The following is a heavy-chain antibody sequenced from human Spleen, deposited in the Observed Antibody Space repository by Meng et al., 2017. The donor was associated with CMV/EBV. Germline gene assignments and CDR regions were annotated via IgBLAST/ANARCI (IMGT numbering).Heavy chain of an antibody. CDR2: IRPDGSEK. V-gene: IGHV3-7*01. CDR3: ARYGVVAATDY. CDR1: GFTVSSNY. D-gene: IGHD1-26*01. Sequence: GGSLRLSCAASGFTVSSNYMSWVRQAPGKGLEWVANIRPDGSEKYYVDSVKGRFTISRDNAKNSLYLQLNSLRVEDAAVYYCARYGVVAATDYWGQGTLVTVSS. J-gene: IGHJ4*02.